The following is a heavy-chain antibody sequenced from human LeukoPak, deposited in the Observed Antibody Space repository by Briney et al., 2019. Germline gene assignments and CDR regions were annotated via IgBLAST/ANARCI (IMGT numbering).Heavy chain of an antibody. CDR3: ANRGTKWLPPPTDAFDV. D-gene: IGHD2-8*01. CDR2: ISSGGGTT. J-gene: IGHJ3*01. CDR1: GFSFSSHA. V-gene: IGHV3-23*01. Sequence: GGSLRLSCAASGFSFSSHAMSWVRQAPGKGLQWVSTISSGGGTTYYGDSVKGRFTISRDNSKNTLYLQMNSMRVDDTAIYYCANRGTKWLPPPTDAFDVWGQGTMVTVSS.